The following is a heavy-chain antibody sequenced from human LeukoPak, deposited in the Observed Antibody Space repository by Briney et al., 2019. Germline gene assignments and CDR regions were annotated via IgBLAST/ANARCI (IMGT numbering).Heavy chain of an antibody. CDR1: VFTFTSYG. Sequence: GSSVKVSYKASVFTFTSYGFIGVRQAPAQGLEWMGWISSYDGGTKYEQKSQGRVTMIIDTSTSTVYMELRSLRTDDTAVYYCERIGEQHLLRWFDAWGRGALVTVSS. D-gene: IGHD6-13*01. CDR3: ERIGEQHLLRWFDA. V-gene: IGHV1-18*01. CDR2: ISSYDGGT. J-gene: IGHJ5*02.